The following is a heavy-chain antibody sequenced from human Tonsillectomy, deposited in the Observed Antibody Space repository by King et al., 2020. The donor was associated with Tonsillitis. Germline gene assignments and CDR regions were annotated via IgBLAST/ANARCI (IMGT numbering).Heavy chain of an antibody. CDR1: GFTFSTYG. V-gene: IGHV3-30*18. Sequence: VQLVESGGGVVQPGRSLRLSCAASGFTFSTYGMHWVRQTPGKGLEWVAIISYDGSNKYYADSVKGRFTISRDNSKNTVYLQMDSLRVEDTAFYYCAKDLWGGRDGYHWGSDYWGQGTLVTVSS. D-gene: IGHD5-24*01. CDR3: AKDLWGGRDGYHWGSDY. J-gene: IGHJ4*02. CDR2: ISYDGSNK.